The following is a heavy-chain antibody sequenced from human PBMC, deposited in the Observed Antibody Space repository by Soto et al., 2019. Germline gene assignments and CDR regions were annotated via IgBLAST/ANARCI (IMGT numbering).Heavy chain of an antibody. Sequence: QVQLVQSGAEVKKHGSSVKVSCKASGGTFSSYTISWVRQAPGQGLEWMGRIIPILGIANYAQKFLGRVTITADKSTSTDDMELSSMRSEDTAVYYCARGRSNRIDELLSQSDFDYWGHGTLVTVSS. V-gene: IGHV1-69*02. CDR1: GGTFSSYT. CDR3: ARGRSNRIDELLSQSDFDY. J-gene: IGHJ4*01. D-gene: IGHD3-10*01. CDR2: IIPILGIA.